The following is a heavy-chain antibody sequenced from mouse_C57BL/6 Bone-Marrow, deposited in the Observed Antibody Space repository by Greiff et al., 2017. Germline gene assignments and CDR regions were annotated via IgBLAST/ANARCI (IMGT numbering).Heavy chain of an antibody. D-gene: IGHD2-13*01. CDR2: IYPGDGDT. CDR3: ARDGDYDY. Sequence: VVEPGASVKISCKASGYAFSSSWMNWVKQRPGKGLEWIGRIYPGDGDTNYNGKFKGKATLTADKSSSTAYMQLSSLTSEDSAVYFCARDGDYDYWGQGTTLTVSS. CDR1: GYAFSSSW. J-gene: IGHJ2*01. V-gene: IGHV1-82*01.